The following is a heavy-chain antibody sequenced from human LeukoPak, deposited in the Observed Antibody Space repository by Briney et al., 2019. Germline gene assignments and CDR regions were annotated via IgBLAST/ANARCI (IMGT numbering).Heavy chain of an antibody. Sequence: GVLRLSCAASGFTFSSYSMNWVRQAPGKGLEWVSSISSSSSYIYYADSVKGRFTISRDNAKNSLYLQMNSLRAEDTAVYYCARDPPITAAAGTGGYWGQGTLVTVSS. J-gene: IGHJ4*02. CDR3: ARDPPITAAAGTGGY. D-gene: IGHD6-13*01. CDR2: ISSSSSYI. V-gene: IGHV3-21*01. CDR1: GFTFSSYS.